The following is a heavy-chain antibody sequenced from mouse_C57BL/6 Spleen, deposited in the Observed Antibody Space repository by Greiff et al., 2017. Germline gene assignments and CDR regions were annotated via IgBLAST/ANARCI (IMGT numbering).Heavy chain of an antibody. Sequence: QVQLQQPGAELVKPGASVKLSCKASGYTFTSYWMHWVKQRPGQGLEWIGMIHPNSGSTNYNEKFKSKATLTVDKSSSTAYMQLSSLTSEDSAVYYCARSSTGPYYYAMDYWGQGTSVTVSS. V-gene: IGHV1-64*01. J-gene: IGHJ4*01. CDR2: IHPNSGST. CDR3: ARSSTGPYYYAMDY. CDR1: GYTFTSYW. D-gene: IGHD4-1*02.